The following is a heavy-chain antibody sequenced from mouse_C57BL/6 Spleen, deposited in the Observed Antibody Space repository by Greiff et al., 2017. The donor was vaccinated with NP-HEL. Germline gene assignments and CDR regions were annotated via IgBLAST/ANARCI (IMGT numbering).Heavy chain of an antibody. V-gene: IGHV1-9*01. D-gene: IGHD3-2*02. CDR1: GYTFTGYW. CDR2: ILPVSGST. CDR3: ARQLRLRACFAY. J-gene: IGHJ3*01. Sequence: VQGVESGAELMKPGASVKLSCTATGYTFTGYWIEWVKQRPGHGLEWIGEILPVSGSTNYNEKFKGKATFTADTSTNTAYMQLSSLTTEDSAIYYCARQLRLRACFAYWGQGTLVTVSA.